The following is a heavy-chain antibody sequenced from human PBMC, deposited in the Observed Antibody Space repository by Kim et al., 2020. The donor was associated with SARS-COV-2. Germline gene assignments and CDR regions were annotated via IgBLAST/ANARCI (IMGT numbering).Heavy chain of an antibody. CDR1: GGSFSGYY. Sequence: SETLSLTCAVYGGSFSGYYWSWIRQPPGKGLEWIGEINHSGSTNYNPSLKSQVTISVDTSKNQFSLKLSSVTAADTAVYYCARVGRPPQTYSVWFDPWGQGTLVTVSS. CDR2: INHSGST. D-gene: IGHD1-26*01. V-gene: IGHV4-34*01. J-gene: IGHJ5*02. CDR3: ARVGRPPQTYSVWFDP.